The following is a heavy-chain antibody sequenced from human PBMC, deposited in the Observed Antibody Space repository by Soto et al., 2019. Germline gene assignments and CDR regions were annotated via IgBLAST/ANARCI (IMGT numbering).Heavy chain of an antibody. V-gene: IGHV1-18*01. Sequence: ASVKVSCKASGYTFTSYGISWVRQAPGQGLEWMGWISAYNGNTNYAQKLQGRVTMTTDTSTSTAYMELRSLRSDDTAVYYCARVSVYYYDSSGYYAFDIWGQGTMVTVSS. CDR1: GYTFTSYG. CDR3: ARVSVYYYDSSGYYAFDI. D-gene: IGHD3-22*01. J-gene: IGHJ3*02. CDR2: ISAYNGNT.